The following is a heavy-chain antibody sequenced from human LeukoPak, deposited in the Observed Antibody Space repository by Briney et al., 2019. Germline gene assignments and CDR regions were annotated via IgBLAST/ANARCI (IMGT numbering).Heavy chain of an antibody. V-gene: IGHV1-69*05. CDR2: IIPIFGTA. CDR1: GGTFSSYA. J-gene: IGHJ4*02. Sequence: ASVKVSCKASGGTFSSYATSWVRQAPGQGLEWMGGIIPIFGTANYAQKFQGRVTITTDESTSTAYMELSSLRSEDTAVYYCARDGGYNWNYRFDYWGQGTLVTVSS. D-gene: IGHD1-7*01. CDR3: ARDGGYNWNYRFDY.